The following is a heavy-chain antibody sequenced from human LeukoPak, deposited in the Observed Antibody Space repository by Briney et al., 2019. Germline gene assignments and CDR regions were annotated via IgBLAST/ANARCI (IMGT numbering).Heavy chain of an antibody. J-gene: IGHJ3*02. D-gene: IGHD6-13*01. CDR1: GFTFSSYS. CDR2: ISSSSSYI. CDR3: ARDYIAAADAFDI. V-gene: IGHV3-21*01. Sequence: GRSLRLSCAASGFTFSSYSMNWVRQAPGKGLEWVSSISSSSSYIYYADSVKGRFTISRDNAKNSLYLQMNSLRAEDTAVYYCARDYIAAADAFDIWGQGTMVTVSS.